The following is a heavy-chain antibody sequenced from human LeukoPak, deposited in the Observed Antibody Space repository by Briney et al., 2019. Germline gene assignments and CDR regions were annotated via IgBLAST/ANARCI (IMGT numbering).Heavy chain of an antibody. CDR2: INSDGSTS. Sequence: PGGSLRLSCAASGFTVSRNYMSWVRQAPGEGLVWVSRINSDGSTSTYADSVKGRFTISRDNAKNTLYLQMNSLRADDTAVYYCARDLRLWDLDFGGQEPWVTVPS. V-gene: IGHV3-74*01. CDR3: ARDLRLWDLDF. D-gene: IGHD5-18*01. J-gene: IGHJ4*02. CDR1: GFTVSRNY.